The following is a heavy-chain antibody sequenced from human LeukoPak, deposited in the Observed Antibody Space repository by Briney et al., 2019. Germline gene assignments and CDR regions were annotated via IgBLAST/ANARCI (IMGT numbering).Heavy chain of an antibody. D-gene: IGHD3-10*01. V-gene: IGHV3-33*01. J-gene: IGHJ4*02. CDR2: IWYDGSNK. Sequence: GGSLRLSCAASGFTFSSYGMHWVRQAPGKGLEWVAVIWYDGSNKYYADSVKGRFTISRDNSKNTLYLQMNSLRAEDTAVYYCARDWVVRGVKEYFDYWGQGTLVTVSS. CDR1: GFTFSSYG. CDR3: ARDWVVRGVKEYFDY.